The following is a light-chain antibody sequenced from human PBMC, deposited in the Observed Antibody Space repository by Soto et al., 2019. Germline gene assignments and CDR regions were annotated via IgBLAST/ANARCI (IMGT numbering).Light chain of an antibody. CDR3: AAWDDSLRGWV. V-gene: IGLV1-47*01. CDR2: RDS. CDR1: SSSIGSNY. Sequence: QSVLTQPPSASGTPGQRVTISCSESSSSIGSNYIYWYQQLPGTAPKLLIYRDSQRPSEVPDRFSGSKSGTSASLAISGLRSEDDADYYCAAWDDSLRGWVFGGWTKLTVL. J-gene: IGLJ3*02.